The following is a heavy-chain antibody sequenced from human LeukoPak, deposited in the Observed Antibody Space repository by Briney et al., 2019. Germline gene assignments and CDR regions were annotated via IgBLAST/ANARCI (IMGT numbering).Heavy chain of an antibody. Sequence: GGSLRLSCAASGFTFSSYGMHWVRQAPGKGLEWVAFIRYDGSNQYYPDFVKGRFTISRDNSKNTLYLQMNSLRTEDTAVYYCAKDEGRGGVYLASVDYWGRGTLVTVSS. CDR3: AKDEGRGGVYLASVDY. D-gene: IGHD2/OR15-2a*01. CDR1: GFTFSSYG. J-gene: IGHJ4*02. CDR2: IRYDGSNQ. V-gene: IGHV3-30*02.